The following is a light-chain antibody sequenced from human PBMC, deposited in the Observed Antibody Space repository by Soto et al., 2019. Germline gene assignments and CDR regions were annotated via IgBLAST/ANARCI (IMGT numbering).Light chain of an antibody. CDR3: QQYGSSPHT. CDR2: GAS. J-gene: IGKJ2*01. Sequence: EIVLTQSPGTLSLSPGERATLSCRASQSVSSSYLAWYQHKPGQAPRLLIYGASSRATGIPDRFSGSGSGTDFTLTISRLEREDFEVYYCQQYGSSPHTFAQVTKLEIK. V-gene: IGKV3-20*01. CDR1: QSVSSSY.